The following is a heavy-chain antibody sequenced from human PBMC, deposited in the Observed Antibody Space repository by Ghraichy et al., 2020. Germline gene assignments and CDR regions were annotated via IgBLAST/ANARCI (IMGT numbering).Heavy chain of an antibody. J-gene: IGHJ4*02. CDR3: AKEVNSSGYYAYFDH. CDR1: GFIFSNYG. V-gene: IGHV3-30*18. Sequence: SLRLSCAASGFIFSNYGMQWVRQAPGKGLEWVAVVSYNGDTKYYAESVKGRFTVSRDNSKNTMYLQMSSLRVEDTAVYYCAKEVNSSGYYAYFDHWGQGALVTGAS. CDR2: VSYNGDTK. D-gene: IGHD3-22*01.